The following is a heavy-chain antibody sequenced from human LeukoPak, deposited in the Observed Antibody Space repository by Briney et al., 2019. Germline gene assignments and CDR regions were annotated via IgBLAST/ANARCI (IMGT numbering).Heavy chain of an antibody. CDR3: ARVAYAGAVV. CDR2: TYYRSKWKT. J-gene: IGHJ4*02. V-gene: IGHV6-1*01. D-gene: IGHD2-2*01. Sequence: SQTLSLTCAISGDSVSSNIAAWSWVRQSPSRGLEWLGRTYYRSKWKTDYAESVNSRINISPNTSKNQFPLQQNSVTHEDTAVYYCARVAYAGAVVWGQGTPATVSA. CDR1: GDSVSSNIAA.